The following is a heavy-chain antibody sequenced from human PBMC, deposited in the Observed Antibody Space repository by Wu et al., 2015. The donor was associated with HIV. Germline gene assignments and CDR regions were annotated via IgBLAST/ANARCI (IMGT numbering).Heavy chain of an antibody. V-gene: IGHV1-2*02. CDR1: GYTFTGCY. D-gene: IGHD3-22*01. CDR3: ARDPLIFGDYYDSSGYYLNWFDP. J-gene: IGHJ5*02. Sequence: QVQLVQSGSEVKKPGASVKVSCKASGYTFTGCYMHWVRQVPGQALEWMGWINPNSGGTKYAQKFQGRVTMTRDTSISTAYMELSRLRSDDTAVYYCARDPLIFGDYYDSSGYYLNWFDPWGRGNPSVTVFS. CDR2: INPNSGGT.